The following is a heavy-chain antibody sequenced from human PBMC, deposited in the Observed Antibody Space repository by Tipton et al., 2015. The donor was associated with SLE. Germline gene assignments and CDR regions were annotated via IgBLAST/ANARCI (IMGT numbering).Heavy chain of an antibody. J-gene: IGHJ4*02. D-gene: IGHD2-15*01. CDR1: GFTFSSYA. Sequence: LRLSCAASGFTFSSYAMSWVRQAPGKGLEWVSAISGSGGSTYYADSVKGRFTISRDNSKNTLYLQMNSLRAEDTAVYHCAKDPAGCSGGSCYGYWGQGTLVTVSS. CDR3: AKDPAGCSGGSCYGY. CDR2: ISGSGGST. V-gene: IGHV3-23*01.